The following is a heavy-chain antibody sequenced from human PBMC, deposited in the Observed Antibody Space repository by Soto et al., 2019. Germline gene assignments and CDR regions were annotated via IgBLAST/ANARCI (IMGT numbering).Heavy chain of an antibody. D-gene: IGHD6-6*01. CDR2: IWYDGSNK. CDR1: GFTFSSYG. CDR3: ARGVGYSSSRNDY. Sequence: QVQLVESGGGVVQPGRSLRLSCAASGFTFSSYGMHWVRQAPGKGLEWVAVIWYDGSNKYYADSVKGRFTISRDNSKNTLYLQINSLRAEDTAVYYCARGVGYSSSRNDYWGQGTLVTVSS. J-gene: IGHJ4*02. V-gene: IGHV3-33*01.